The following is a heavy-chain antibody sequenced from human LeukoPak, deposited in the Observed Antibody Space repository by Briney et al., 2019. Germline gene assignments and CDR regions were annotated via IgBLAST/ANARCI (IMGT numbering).Heavy chain of an antibody. CDR1: GFTFSSYA. J-gene: IGHJ5*01. CDR2: ISGSGKST. Sequence: GGSLRRSCAASGFTFSSYAMSWVRQAPGKGLESVSVISGSGKSTYYADSVKGRFTISRDGNTLYLQMNSLRAEDTAVYYCAKRRYYDFWSAPMFDSWGQGTLVTVSS. V-gene: IGHV3-23*01. D-gene: IGHD3-3*01. CDR3: AKRRYYDFWSAPMFDS.